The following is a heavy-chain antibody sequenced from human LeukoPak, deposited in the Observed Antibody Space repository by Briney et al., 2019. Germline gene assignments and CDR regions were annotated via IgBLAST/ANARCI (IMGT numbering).Heavy chain of an antibody. V-gene: IGHV1-2*02. CDR3: ARDAESRRGYSYGAYHH. J-gene: IGHJ4*02. CDR1: GYTFTGYH. D-gene: IGHD5-18*01. Sequence: GASVKVSCKASGYTFTGYHMHWVRQAPGQGLEWMGWINPNSGGTNYAQKFQGRVTMTGDTSISTAYMELSRLRSDDTAVYYCARDAESRRGYSYGAYHHWGQGTLVTVSS. CDR2: INPNSGGT.